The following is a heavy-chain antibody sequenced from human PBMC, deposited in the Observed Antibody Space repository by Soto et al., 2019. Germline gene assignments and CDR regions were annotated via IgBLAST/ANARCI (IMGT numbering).Heavy chain of an antibody. J-gene: IGHJ5*02. CDR2: IIPIFGTA. Sequence: GXSVKVSCKASGGTFRSYAISWVRQAPGQGFEWMGGIIPIFGTANYAQKFQGRVTITADESTSTAYMELSSLRSEDTAVYYCVRDNYGITGMGSNWFDPWGQGTLVTVSS. D-gene: IGHD1-20*01. CDR1: GGTFRSYA. V-gene: IGHV1-69*13. CDR3: VRDNYGITGMGSNWFDP.